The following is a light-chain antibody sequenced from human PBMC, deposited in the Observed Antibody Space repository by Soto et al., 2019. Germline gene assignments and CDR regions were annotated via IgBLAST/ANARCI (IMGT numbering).Light chain of an antibody. V-gene: IGKV1-33*01. CDR2: DAS. CDR1: QHISDY. CDR3: QQYNSYSWT. J-gene: IGKJ1*01. Sequence: DTQLTQSPSSLSASVGDRVTITCQASQHISDYLNWYQQKPGKAPKLLIYDASKLETGVPSRFSGSGSGTEFTLTISSLQPDDFATYYCQQYNSYSWTFGQGTKVEIK.